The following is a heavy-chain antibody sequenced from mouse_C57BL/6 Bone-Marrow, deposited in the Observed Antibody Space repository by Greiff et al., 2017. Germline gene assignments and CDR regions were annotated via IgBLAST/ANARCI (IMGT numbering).Heavy chain of an antibody. CDR2: INPSSGYT. V-gene: IGHV1-4*01. CDR1: GYTFTSYT. D-gene: IGHD4-1*02. CDR3: ARSTGIAMDY. J-gene: IGHJ4*01. Sequence: QVQLKQSGAELARPGASVKMSCKASGYTFTSYTMHWVKQRPGQGLEWIGYINPSSGYTKYNQKFKDKATLTADKSSSTAYMQLSSLTSEDSAVYYCARSTGIAMDYWGQGTSVTVSS.